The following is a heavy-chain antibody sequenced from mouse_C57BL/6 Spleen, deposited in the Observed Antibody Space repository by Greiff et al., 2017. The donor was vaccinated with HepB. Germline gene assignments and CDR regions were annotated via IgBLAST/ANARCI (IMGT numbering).Heavy chain of an antibody. D-gene: IGHD1-1*01. V-gene: IGHV5-16*01. CDR2: INYDGSST. CDR3: ARGPTTTGAMDY. CDR1: GFTFSDYY. Sequence: EVQVVESEGGLVQPGSSLKLSCTASGFTFSDYYMAWVRQVPEKGLEWVANINYDGSSTYYLDSLKSRFIISRDNAKNILYLQMSSLKSEDTATYYCARGPTTTGAMDYWGQGTSVTVSS. J-gene: IGHJ4*01.